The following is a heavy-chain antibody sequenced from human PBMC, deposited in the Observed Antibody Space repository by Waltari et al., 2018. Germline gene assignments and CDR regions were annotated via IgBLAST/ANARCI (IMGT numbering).Heavy chain of an antibody. Sequence: EVQLVESGGGLVQPGRSLRLSCAASGFTFDDYSIPWVPHAPGKGLELVSGISWNSGSIGYADSVKGRFTISRDNAKNSLYLQMNSLRAEDTALYYCAKDSSPYSSSWLFFDYWGQGTLVTVSS. D-gene: IGHD6-13*01. V-gene: IGHV3-9*01. CDR2: ISWNSGSI. CDR1: GFTFDDYS. CDR3: AKDSSPYSSSWLFFDY. J-gene: IGHJ4*02.